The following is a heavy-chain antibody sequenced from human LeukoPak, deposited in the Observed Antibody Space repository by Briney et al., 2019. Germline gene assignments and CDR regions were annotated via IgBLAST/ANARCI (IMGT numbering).Heavy chain of an antibody. Sequence: ASVKVSCKASGYTFTGYYMRWVRQAPGQGLEWMGWINPNSGGTNYAQKFQGRVTMTRDTSISAAYMELSRLRSDDTAVYYCASQDVGAAAGSVDYWGQGTLVTVSS. CDR3: ASQDVGAAAGSVDY. D-gene: IGHD6-13*01. J-gene: IGHJ4*02. CDR2: INPNSGGT. V-gene: IGHV1-2*02. CDR1: GYTFTGYY.